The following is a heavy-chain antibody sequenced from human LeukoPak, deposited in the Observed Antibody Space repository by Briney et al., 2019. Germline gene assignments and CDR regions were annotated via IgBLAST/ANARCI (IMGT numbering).Heavy chain of an antibody. J-gene: IGHJ4*02. Sequence: GGSLRLSCAIPRFGVSTNYMIWVRQAPGKGLEWVSVIYANDNTYYADSVKGRFTISRDKSKSTLYLRMNSLRAEDTAVYYCAKEDLGVEYWGQGTLVTVSS. D-gene: IGHD3-16*01. CDR2: IYANDNT. V-gene: IGHV3-53*01. CDR1: RFGVSTNY. CDR3: AKEDLGVEY.